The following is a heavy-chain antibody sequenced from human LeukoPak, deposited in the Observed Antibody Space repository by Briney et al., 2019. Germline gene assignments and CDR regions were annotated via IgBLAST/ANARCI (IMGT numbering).Heavy chain of an antibody. CDR3: ARGQYYYYMDV. V-gene: IGHV4-59*01. Sequence: PSETLSLTCTVSGGSISSYYWSWIRQPPGKGLEWIGYIYYSGSTDYNPSLKSRVTISVDTSKSQFSLRLTSVTAADTAVYYCARGQYYYYMDVWGKGTTVTVSS. CDR1: GGSISSYY. CDR2: IYYSGST. J-gene: IGHJ6*03.